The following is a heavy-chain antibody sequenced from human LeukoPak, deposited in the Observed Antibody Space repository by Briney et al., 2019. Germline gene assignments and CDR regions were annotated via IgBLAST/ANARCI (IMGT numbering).Heavy chain of an antibody. J-gene: IGHJ4*02. CDR2: IYYSGST. V-gene: IGHV4-59*01. CDR1: GGSIRNYY. D-gene: IGHD5-18*01. Sequence: SETLSLTCTVSGGSIRNYYWSWIRQPPGKGLEGIGRIYYSGSTNYNPSLKSRVTISVDTSKNQFSLKLSSVTAADTAVYFCARVVYSFGAWYFDYWGQGALVTVSS. CDR3: ARVVYSFGAWYFDY.